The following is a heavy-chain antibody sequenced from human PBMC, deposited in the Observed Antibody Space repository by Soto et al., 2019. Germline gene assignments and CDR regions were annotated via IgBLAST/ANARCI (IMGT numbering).Heavy chain of an antibody. CDR1: GIIFSNTW. Sequence: PGGSLRLSCTASGIIFSNTWINWVRQAPGKGLEWVGRIKSNTDGGTTDYATPVKGRFALSRDDSQNTLYLQMTGLKAEDTAVYYCTSSPYDFWSGYSRWGQGTLVTVSS. J-gene: IGHJ4*02. CDR2: IKSNTDGGTT. V-gene: IGHV3-15*01. D-gene: IGHD3-3*01. CDR3: TSSPYDFWSGYSR.